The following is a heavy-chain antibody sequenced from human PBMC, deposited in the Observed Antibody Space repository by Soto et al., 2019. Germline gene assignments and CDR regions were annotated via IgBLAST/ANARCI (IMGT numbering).Heavy chain of an antibody. V-gene: IGHV4-39*01. CDR2: IYYSGST. D-gene: IGHD5-12*01. Sequence: SETLSLTCTVSGGSISSSSYYWGWIRQPPGKGLEWIGSIYYSGSTYYNPSLKSRVTISVDTSKNQFSLKLSSVTAADTAVYYCARHITVATINWFDSWGQGTLVTVSS. CDR1: GGSISSSSYY. J-gene: IGHJ5*01. CDR3: ARHITVATINWFDS.